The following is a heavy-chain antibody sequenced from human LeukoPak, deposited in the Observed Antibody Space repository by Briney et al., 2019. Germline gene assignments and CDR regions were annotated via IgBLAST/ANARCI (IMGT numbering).Heavy chain of an antibody. CDR2: ISPSGTTM. CDR1: GFNFHSHE. J-gene: IGHJ3*02. Sequence: GGSPRLSCAASGFNFHSHEMNWVRQAPGKGLEFISYISPSGTTMYYADSVKGRFTISRDNAKNSLYLQMNSLRAEDTAVYYCARGGYCTTALCYAMNAFDIWGQGTMVTVSS. CDR3: ARGGYCTTALCYAMNAFDI. V-gene: IGHV3-48*03. D-gene: IGHD2-2*03.